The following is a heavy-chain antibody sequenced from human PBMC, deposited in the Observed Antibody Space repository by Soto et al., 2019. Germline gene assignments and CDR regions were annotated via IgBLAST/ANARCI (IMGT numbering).Heavy chain of an antibody. CDR3: ARRGVMIPGHHYMDV. CDR1: GGSLSFYY. Sequence: SETLSLTCAVYGGSLSFYYWSWLRQPPGKGLEWIGEINRSGSTNYNPSLTSRVTMSMDTSRNRLSLKLRSVTAADTAVYYCARRGVMIPGHHYMDVWGKGTTVTVSS. J-gene: IGHJ6*04. D-gene: IGHD3-16*01. CDR2: INRSGST. V-gene: IGHV4-34*01.